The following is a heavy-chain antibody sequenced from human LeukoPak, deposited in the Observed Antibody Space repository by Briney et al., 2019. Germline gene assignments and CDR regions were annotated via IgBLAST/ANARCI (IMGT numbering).Heavy chain of an antibody. V-gene: IGHV3-30*03. CDR1: GFSFSSYW. CDR3: APRRQQQLALGN. CDR2: ISYDGSNK. D-gene: IGHD6-13*01. J-gene: IGHJ4*02. Sequence: PGGSLRLSCAASGFSFSSYWMSWVRQAPGKGLEWVAVISYDGSNKYYADSVKGRFTISRDNSKNTLYLQMNSLRAEDTAVYYRAPRRQQQLALGNWGQGTLVTVSS.